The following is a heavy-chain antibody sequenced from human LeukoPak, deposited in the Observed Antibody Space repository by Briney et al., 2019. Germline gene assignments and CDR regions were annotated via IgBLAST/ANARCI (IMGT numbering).Heavy chain of an antibody. Sequence: PSETLSLTCAVSGYSISSGYYWGWIRQPPGKGLEWIGSIYHSESTYYNPSLKSRVTISVDTSKNQFSLKLSSVTAADTAVYYCARLFSSGWYGRDYWGQGTLVTVSS. V-gene: IGHV4-38-2*01. D-gene: IGHD6-19*01. CDR3: ARLFSSGWYGRDY. J-gene: IGHJ4*02. CDR2: IYHSEST. CDR1: GYSISSGYY.